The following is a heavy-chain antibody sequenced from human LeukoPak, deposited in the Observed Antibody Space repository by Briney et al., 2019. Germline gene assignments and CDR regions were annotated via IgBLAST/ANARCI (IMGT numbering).Heavy chain of an antibody. V-gene: IGHV3-30*18. CDR2: MSYDGSKK. J-gene: IGHJ4*02. Sequence: GGSLRLSCAASGFTFSSYGMHWVRQAPGKGLEWVAVMSYDGSKKYYADSVKGRFTISRDNSKNTLYLQMNSLRAEDTAVYYCAKVGEAYYFDYWGQGTLVTVSS. CDR3: AKVGEAYYFDY. CDR1: GFTFSSYG. D-gene: IGHD2-21*01.